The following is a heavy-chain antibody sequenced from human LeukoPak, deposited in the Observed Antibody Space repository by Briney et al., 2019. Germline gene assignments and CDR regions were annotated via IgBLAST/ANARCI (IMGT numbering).Heavy chain of an antibody. J-gene: IGHJ4*02. V-gene: IGHV3-21*01. CDR1: GFTFSSYS. D-gene: IGHD3-16*01. CDR3: AIDGGRRGDY. CDR2: INSSSSYI. Sequence: GESLTISCAASGFTFSSYSMKWVRQAPGKGLEGVSSINSSSSYIYYADSGKGRFTISRDNGKNSMYVQMQSVRAEDTAVYYCAIDGGRRGDYWGQGTLVTVSS.